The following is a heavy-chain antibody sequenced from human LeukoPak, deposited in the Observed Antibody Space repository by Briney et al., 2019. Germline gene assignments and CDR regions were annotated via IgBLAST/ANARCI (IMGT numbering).Heavy chain of an antibody. J-gene: IGHJ4*02. D-gene: IGHD5-24*01. Sequence: SETLSLTCAVYGGSFSGYYWSWIRQPPGKGLEWIGEINHSGSTNYNPSLKSRVTISVDTSKNQFSLKLSSVTAADTAVYYCARGGRWLQLVDYWGQGTLVTVSS. CDR3: ARGGRWLQLVDY. V-gene: IGHV4-34*01. CDR2: INHSGST. CDR1: GGSFSGYY.